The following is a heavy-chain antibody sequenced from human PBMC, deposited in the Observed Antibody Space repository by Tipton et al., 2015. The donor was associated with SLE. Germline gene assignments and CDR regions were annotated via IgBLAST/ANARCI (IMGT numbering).Heavy chain of an antibody. D-gene: IGHD6-25*01. J-gene: IGHJ4*02. CDR1: GYSIRSGYY. V-gene: IGHV4-38-2*02. CDR2: IYHSGST. CDR3: ARDSHVAAGGRGDFDW. Sequence: GLVKPSETLSLTCAVSGYSIRSGYYWGWIRQPPGKGLEWIGSIYHSGSTYNNPSLKSRVTISVDTSKNNFSMKLRSVTAADTAVYCCARDSHVAAGGRGDFDWWGQGTLVTVSS.